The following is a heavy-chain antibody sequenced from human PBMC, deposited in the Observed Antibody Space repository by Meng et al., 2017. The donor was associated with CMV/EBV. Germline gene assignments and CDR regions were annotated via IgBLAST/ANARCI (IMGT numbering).Heavy chain of an antibody. CDR2: IYSGGST. CDR3: ARGAKGGTPGLLWFDP. V-gene: IGHV3-66*01. J-gene: IGHJ5*02. CDR1: GFTVSSNY. Sequence: EVQLVESGGGWVQPGGSLRLSWAASGFTVSSNYMSWVRQAPGKGLEWVSVIYSGGSTYYADSVKGRFTISRDNSKNTLYLQMNSLRAEDTAVYYCARGAKGGTPGLLWFDPWGQGTLVTVAS. D-gene: IGHD2-15*01.